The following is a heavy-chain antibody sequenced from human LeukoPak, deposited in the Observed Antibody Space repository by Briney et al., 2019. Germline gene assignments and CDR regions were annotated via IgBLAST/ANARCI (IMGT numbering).Heavy chain of an antibody. CDR2: IIPILGIA. CDR3: ARGPYCSSTSCYSDAFDI. CDR1: GGTFSSYA. Sequence: SVKVSCKASGGTFSSYAISWVRQAPGQGLEWMGRIIPILGIANYAQKFQGRVTITADKSTSTAYMELSSLRSEDTAVYYCARGPYCSSTSCYSDAFDIWGQGTVVTVSS. J-gene: IGHJ3*02. V-gene: IGHV1-69*04. D-gene: IGHD2-2*01.